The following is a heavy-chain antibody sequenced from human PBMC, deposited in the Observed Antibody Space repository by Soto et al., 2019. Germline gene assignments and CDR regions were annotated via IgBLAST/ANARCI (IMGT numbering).Heavy chain of an antibody. CDR2: IYYSGST. Sequence: QLQLQESGPGLVKPSETLSLTCTVSGGSISSSSYYWGWVRQPPGKGLEWIGSIYYSGSTYYNPSLKSRVTISVDTSKNQFSLKLSSVTAADTAVYYCARAHKQQLLVDYWGQGTLVTVSS. V-gene: IGHV4-39*01. D-gene: IGHD6-13*01. CDR1: GGSISSSSYY. CDR3: ARAHKQQLLVDY. J-gene: IGHJ4*02.